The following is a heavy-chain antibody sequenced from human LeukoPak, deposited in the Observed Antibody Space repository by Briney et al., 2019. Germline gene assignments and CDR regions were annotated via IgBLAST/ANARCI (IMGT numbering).Heavy chain of an antibody. Sequence: GASVKVSCKASGYTFNSYGISWVRQAPGQGLEWMGWINAYNGDISHAQKFQGRVTMSTDTSTTTAYMELGSLRSDDTAVYYCARDGSGHWFDPWGQGTLVTVSS. CDR1: GYTFNSYG. V-gene: IGHV1-18*04. J-gene: IGHJ5*02. D-gene: IGHD6-25*01. CDR3: ARDGSGHWFDP. CDR2: INAYNGDI.